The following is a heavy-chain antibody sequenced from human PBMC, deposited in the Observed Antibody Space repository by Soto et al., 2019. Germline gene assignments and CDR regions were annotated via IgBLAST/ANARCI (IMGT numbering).Heavy chain of an antibody. CDR3: ARGGYYYDSSGYFGYY. CDR1: GFTFSSYS. CDR2: ISSSSSTI. V-gene: IGHV3-48*02. Sequence: GGSLRLSCAASGFTFSSYSMNWVRQAPGKGLEWVSYISSSSSTIYYGDSVKARFTISRDNAKNSLYLQMNSLRDEDTAVYYCARGGYYYDSSGYFGYYWGQGTLVTVSS. J-gene: IGHJ4*02. D-gene: IGHD3-22*01.